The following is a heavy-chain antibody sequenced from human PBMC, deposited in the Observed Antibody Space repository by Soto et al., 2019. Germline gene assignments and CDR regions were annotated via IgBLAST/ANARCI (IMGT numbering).Heavy chain of an antibody. CDR2: ISYDGSNK. D-gene: IGHD3-22*01. CDR1: GFTFSSYA. J-gene: IGHJ5*02. V-gene: IGHV3-30-3*01. CDR3: ARDEAYYDSSGYYMGWFDP. Sequence: QVQLVESGGGVVQPGRSLRLSCAASGFTFSSYAMHWVRQAPGKRLEWVAVISYDGSNKYYADSVKGRFTISRDNSKNTLYLQMNTLRAEDTAVYYCARDEAYYDSSGYYMGWFDPWGQGTLVTVSS.